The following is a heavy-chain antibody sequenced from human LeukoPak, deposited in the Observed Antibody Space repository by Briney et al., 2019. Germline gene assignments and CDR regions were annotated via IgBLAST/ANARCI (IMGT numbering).Heavy chain of an antibody. Sequence: PSETLSLTCTVSGGSISSYYWSWIRQPPGKGLEWIGYIYYSGSTNYNPSLKSRVTISVDTSKNQFSLKLSSVTAADTAVYYCARGSRGITIFGVEAEVVDYWFDPWGQGTLVTVSS. V-gene: IGHV4-59*01. D-gene: IGHD3-3*01. CDR2: IYYSGST. J-gene: IGHJ5*02. CDR1: GGSISSYY. CDR3: ARGSRGITIFGVEAEVVDYWFDP.